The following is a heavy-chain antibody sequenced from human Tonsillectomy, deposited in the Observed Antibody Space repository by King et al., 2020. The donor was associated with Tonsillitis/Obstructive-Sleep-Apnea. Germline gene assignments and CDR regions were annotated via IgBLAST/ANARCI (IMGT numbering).Heavy chain of an antibody. J-gene: IGHJ3*01. Sequence: VQLVESGGGLVKPGGSLRLSCAASGFTFSNAWMSWVRQAPGKGPEWVGRIKSKSKGETTDYTAPVRGRFTISREDSKNTLFQQMNSLKTEETAVYYCATDWGSGTYYVRAFDVWGLGTMVTVSS. V-gene: IGHV3-15*01. CDR2: IKSKSKGETT. D-gene: IGHD1-26*01. CDR3: ATDWGSGTYYVRAFDV. CDR1: GFTFSNAW.